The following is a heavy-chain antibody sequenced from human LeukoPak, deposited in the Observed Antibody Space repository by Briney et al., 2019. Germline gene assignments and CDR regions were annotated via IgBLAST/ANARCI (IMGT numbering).Heavy chain of an antibody. Sequence: ASVKVSCKASGYTFTSYDNNWVRQATGQGLEWMGWMNPNSGNTGYAQKFQGRVTMTRNTSISTAYMELSSLRSDDTAVYYCARVGHLGYYDSSGYYEYFQHWGQGTLVTVSS. D-gene: IGHD3-22*01. CDR2: MNPNSGNT. CDR3: ARVGHLGYYDSSGYYEYFQH. CDR1: GYTFTSYD. V-gene: IGHV1-8*01. J-gene: IGHJ1*01.